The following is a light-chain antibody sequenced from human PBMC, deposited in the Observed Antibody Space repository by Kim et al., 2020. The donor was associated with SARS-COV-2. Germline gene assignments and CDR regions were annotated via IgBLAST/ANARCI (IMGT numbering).Light chain of an antibody. Sequence: AAVGDRVKMKWRASQGISDYLAWYQQSPGKVAKVLIYAASTVQSGVPSRFSGSGSGRDFTLTSSSLQPEDGATYYGQKYNSAPFTFGPGTKVDIK. CDR1: QGISDY. V-gene: IGKV1-27*01. CDR3: QKYNSAPFT. J-gene: IGKJ3*01. CDR2: AAS.